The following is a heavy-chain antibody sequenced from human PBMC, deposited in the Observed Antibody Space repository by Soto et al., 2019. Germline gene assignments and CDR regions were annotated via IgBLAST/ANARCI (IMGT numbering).Heavy chain of an antibody. Sequence: QVQLVQSGAEEKKPGASVKVSCKASGYTFTSYAMHWVRQAPGQRLEWMGWINAGNGNTKYSQKFQGRVTITRDTSASTAYMELSSLRSEDTAVYYCANQIAVAGSFDYWGQGTLVTVSS. V-gene: IGHV1-3*05. D-gene: IGHD6-19*01. CDR3: ANQIAVAGSFDY. CDR1: GYTFTSYA. CDR2: INAGNGNT. J-gene: IGHJ4*02.